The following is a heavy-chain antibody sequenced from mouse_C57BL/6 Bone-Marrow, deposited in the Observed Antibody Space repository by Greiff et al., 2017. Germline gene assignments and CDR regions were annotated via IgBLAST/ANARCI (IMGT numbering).Heavy chain of an antibody. D-gene: IGHD2-3*01. Sequence: VQLQQPGAELVKPGASVKLSCKASGYTFTSYWMHWVQQRPGQGLEWIGMIHPNSGSTNYNEKFTSTATLTVDKSSSTAYMQLSSLTSEDSAVYYCAGWLLRGWFAYWGQGTLVTVSA. V-gene: IGHV1-64*01. CDR2: IHPNSGST. CDR3: AGWLLRGWFAY. CDR1: GYTFTSYW. J-gene: IGHJ3*01.